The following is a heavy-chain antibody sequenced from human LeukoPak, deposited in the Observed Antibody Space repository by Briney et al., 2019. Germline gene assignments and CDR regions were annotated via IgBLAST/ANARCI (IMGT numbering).Heavy chain of an antibody. CDR3: ARDRDNVAGTRGYFDY. CDR1: GFTFDDYA. Sequence: AGGSLRLSCAASGFTFDDYAMHWVRQVPGKGLEWVSRISWNSGSIGYADSVKGRFTISRDNAKNSLYLQMNSLRAEDTALYYCARDRDNVAGTRGYFDYWGQGTLVTVSS. V-gene: IGHV3-9*01. CDR2: ISWNSGSI. J-gene: IGHJ4*02. D-gene: IGHD6-19*01.